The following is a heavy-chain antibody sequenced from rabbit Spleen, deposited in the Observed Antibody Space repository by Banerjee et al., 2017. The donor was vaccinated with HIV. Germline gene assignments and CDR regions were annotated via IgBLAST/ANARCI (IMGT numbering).Heavy chain of an antibody. Sequence: QSLEESGGSLVQPEGSLTLTCKASGFSFSDRDVMCWVRQAPGKGLQWIACINTYTAKPVYATWAKGRFTISRTSSTTVTLQMTSLTAADTASYFCARDLAGAVGWNFDLWGPGTLVTVS. V-gene: IGHV1S40*01. D-gene: IGHD4-1*01. J-gene: IGHJ4*01. CDR3: ARDLAGAVGWNFDL. CDR1: GFSFSDRDV. CDR2: INTYTAKP.